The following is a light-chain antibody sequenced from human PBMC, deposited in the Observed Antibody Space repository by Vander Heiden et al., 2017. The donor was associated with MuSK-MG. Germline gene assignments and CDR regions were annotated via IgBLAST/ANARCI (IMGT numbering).Light chain of an antibody. Sequence: EIVLTQSPGTLSLSPGERATLSCRASQSVSTRYFAWYQQKPGQAPRVLIYGASSRASGIPDRFSASGSGTDFTLTISRLEPEDFAVYSCQQYDSSPWTFGQGTKVEVK. J-gene: IGKJ1*01. CDR3: QQYDSSPWT. CDR2: GAS. V-gene: IGKV3-20*01. CDR1: QSVSTRY.